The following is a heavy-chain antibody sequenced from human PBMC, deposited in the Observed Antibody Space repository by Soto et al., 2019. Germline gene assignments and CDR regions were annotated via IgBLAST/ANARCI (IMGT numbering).Heavy chain of an antibody. D-gene: IGHD1-26*01. CDR2: ISGSGGST. CDR1: GFTFSSYA. J-gene: IGHJ4*02. Sequence: GSLRLSCAASGFTFSSYAMSWVRQAPGKGLEWVSAISGSGGSTFYAGSVKGRFTISRDNSKNTLYLQMNSLRAEDTAIYYCAKDPPSGIDYWGQGTLVTVSS. CDR3: AKDPPSGIDY. V-gene: IGHV3-23*01.